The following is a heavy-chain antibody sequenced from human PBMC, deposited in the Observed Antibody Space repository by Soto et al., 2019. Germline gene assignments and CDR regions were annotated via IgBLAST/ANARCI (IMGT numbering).Heavy chain of an antibody. J-gene: IGHJ5*02. CDR3: ASAYSSSWWSFDP. Sequence: EVQLVESGGGLVKPGGSLRLSCAASGFTFSSYSMNWVRQAPGKGLEWVSSISSSSSYIYYADSVKGRFTISRDKAKNSLYLQMNSLRAEDTAVYYCASAYSSSWWSFDPWGQGTLVTVSS. V-gene: IGHV3-21*01. CDR2: ISSSSSYI. D-gene: IGHD6-13*01. CDR1: GFTFSSYS.